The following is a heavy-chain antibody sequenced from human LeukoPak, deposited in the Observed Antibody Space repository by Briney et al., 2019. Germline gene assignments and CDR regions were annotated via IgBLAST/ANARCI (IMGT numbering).Heavy chain of an antibody. J-gene: IGHJ1*01. V-gene: IGHV5-51*01. D-gene: IGHD3-10*01. CDR1: GYSFTNYW. Sequence: GESLQISCKASGYSFTNYWIGWVRQMPGKGLEWMGIIYPGDSDTRYSPSFQGQVTISADKSISTAYLQRSRLQASDTAMYYCATYAGSSSKYFQDWGQGTLVTVSS. CDR2: IYPGDSDT. CDR3: ATYAGSSSKYFQD.